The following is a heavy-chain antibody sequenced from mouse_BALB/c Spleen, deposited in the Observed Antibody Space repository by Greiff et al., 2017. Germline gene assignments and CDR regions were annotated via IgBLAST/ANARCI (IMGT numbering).Heavy chain of an antibody. CDR2: ISYSGST. CDR1: GYSITSDYA. D-gene: IGHD2-14*01. CDR3: AGGDRYDAWFAY. J-gene: IGHJ3*01. V-gene: IGHV3-2*02. Sequence: VQLQQSGPGLVKPSQSLSLTCTVTGYSITSDYAWNWIRQFPGNKLEWMGYISYSGSTSYNPSLKSRISITRDTSKNQFFLQLNSVTTEDTATYYCAGGDRYDAWFAYWGQGTLVTVSA.